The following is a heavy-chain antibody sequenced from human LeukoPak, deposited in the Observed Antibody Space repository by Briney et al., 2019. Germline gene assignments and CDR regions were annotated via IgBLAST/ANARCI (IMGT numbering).Heavy chain of an antibody. CDR2: IFYSGST. Sequence: SETLSLTCTVSGGSINSYYWSWIRQPPGKGLEWIGYIFYSGSTNYNPSLKSRVTISVDTSKNQFSLKLSSVTAADTAIYYCARRITTSGWYRGDYWGQGTLVTVSS. J-gene: IGHJ4*02. CDR1: GGSINSYY. D-gene: IGHD6-19*01. V-gene: IGHV4-59*08. CDR3: ARRITTSGWYRGDY.